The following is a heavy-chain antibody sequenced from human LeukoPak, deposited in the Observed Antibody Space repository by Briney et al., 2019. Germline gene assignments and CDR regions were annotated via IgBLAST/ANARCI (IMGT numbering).Heavy chain of an antibody. CDR3: EVYSSGWYEVY. Sequence: GASVKVSCKASGYTFTSYGISWVRQAPGQGLEWMGGIIPIFGTANYAQKFQGRVTITADESTSTAYMELSSLRSEDTAVYYCEVYSSGWYEVYWGQGTLVTVSS. V-gene: IGHV1-69*13. J-gene: IGHJ4*02. CDR1: GYTFTSYG. D-gene: IGHD6-19*01. CDR2: IIPIFGTA.